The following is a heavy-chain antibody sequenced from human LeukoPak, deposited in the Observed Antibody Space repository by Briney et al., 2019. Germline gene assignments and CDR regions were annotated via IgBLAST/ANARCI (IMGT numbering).Heavy chain of an antibody. D-gene: IGHD2-8*01. CDR1: GFTFSSYG. CDR3: ARDCTNGVCYGTDFDY. J-gene: IGHJ4*02. CDR2: IWYDGSNK. Sequence: PGGSLRLSCAASGFTFSSYGMHWVRQAPGKGLEWVAGIWYDGSNKYHADSVKGRFTISRDNSKNTLYLQMNSLRAEDTAVYYCARDCTNGVCYGTDFDYWGQGTLVTVSS. V-gene: IGHV3-33*01.